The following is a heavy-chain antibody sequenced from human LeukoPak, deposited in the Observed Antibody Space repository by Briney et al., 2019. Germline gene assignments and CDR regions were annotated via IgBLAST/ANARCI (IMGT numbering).Heavy chain of an antibody. Sequence: GGSLRLSCAASGFTFSSYAMSWVRQAPGKGLEWVSAISGSGGSTYYADSVKGRFTISRDNSKNTLYLQMNSLRAEDTAVYYCAKDRYLRCSSTSCQELDYWGQGTLVTVSS. CDR3: AKDRYLRCSSTSCQELDY. V-gene: IGHV3-23*01. D-gene: IGHD2-2*01. CDR1: GFTFSSYA. CDR2: ISGSGGST. J-gene: IGHJ4*02.